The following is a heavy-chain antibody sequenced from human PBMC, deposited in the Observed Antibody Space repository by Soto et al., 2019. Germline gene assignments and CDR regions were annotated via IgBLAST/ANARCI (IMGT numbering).Heavy chain of an antibody. V-gene: IGHV4-31*03. CDR1: RASISSGGFY. CDR2: IFYSGNT. J-gene: IGHJ4*02. D-gene: IGHD3-10*01. CDR3: ARADSMLRGVTFKY. Sequence: QVQLQEAGPRLVKPSQTLSLTCSVSRASISSGGFYWSWIRQRPGKGLEWVGHIFYSGNTYYNPSLKSRVAISMDASENQFSLELSAVTAADTAVYYCARADSMLRGVTFKYWGPGTLVTVSA.